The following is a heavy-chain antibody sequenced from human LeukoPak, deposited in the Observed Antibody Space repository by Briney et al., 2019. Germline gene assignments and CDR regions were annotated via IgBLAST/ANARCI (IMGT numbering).Heavy chain of an antibody. CDR3: GAYDSSGRLDF. V-gene: IGHV4-38-2*02. D-gene: IGHD3-22*01. CDR1: GYSIFSGYY. CDR2: FHHTGGN. Sequence: PSKTLSLTCTVFGYSIFSGYYWGWIRQAPGKGLEWIGSFHHTGGNHYNPSLQSRVTISVDTTGNELFLEMSSVTAADTAVYFCGAYDSSGRLDFWGHGTRVTVSS. J-gene: IGHJ4*01.